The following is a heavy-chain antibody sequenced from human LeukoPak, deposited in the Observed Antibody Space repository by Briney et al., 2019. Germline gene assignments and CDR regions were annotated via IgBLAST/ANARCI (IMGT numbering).Heavy chain of an antibody. CDR1: GFTFSSNA. CDR2: ISGSGGST. J-gene: IGHJ4*02. D-gene: IGHD4-17*01. V-gene: IGHV3-23*01. CDR3: AKGTGYYGDYVWFDY. Sequence: GGSLRLSCAASGFTFSSNAMSWVRQAPGKGLEWVSAISGSGGSTYYADSVKGRFTISRDNSKNTLYLQMNSLRAEDTAVYYCAKGTGYYGDYVWFDYWGQGTLVTVSS.